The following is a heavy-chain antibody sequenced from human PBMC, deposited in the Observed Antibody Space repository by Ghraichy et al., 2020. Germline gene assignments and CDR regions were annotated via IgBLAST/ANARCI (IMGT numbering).Heavy chain of an antibody. CDR1: GYTFTSYG. CDR3: ARDHLVSRMWLPDIDY. Sequence: ASVKVSCKASGYTFTSYGISWVRQAPGQGLEWMGWISAYNGNTNYAQKLKGRVTITTDTSTSTAYMELRSLRSDDTAVYYCARDHLVSRMWLPDIDYWGQGTLVTVSS. V-gene: IGHV1-18*01. D-gene: IGHD5-12*01. CDR2: ISAYNGNT. J-gene: IGHJ4*02.